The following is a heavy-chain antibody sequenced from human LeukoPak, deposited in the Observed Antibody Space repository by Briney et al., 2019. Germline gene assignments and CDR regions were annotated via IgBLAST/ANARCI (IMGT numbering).Heavy chain of an antibody. CDR2: INPNSGGT. Sequence: ASVKVSCKASGYTFTGYYMHWMRQAPGQGLEWMGWINPNSGGTNYAQKFQGRVTMTRDTSISTAYMELSRLRSDDTAVYYCARGVAAAGTADYWGQGTLVTVSS. J-gene: IGHJ4*02. CDR1: GYTFTGYY. CDR3: ARGVAAAGTADY. V-gene: IGHV1-2*02. D-gene: IGHD6-13*01.